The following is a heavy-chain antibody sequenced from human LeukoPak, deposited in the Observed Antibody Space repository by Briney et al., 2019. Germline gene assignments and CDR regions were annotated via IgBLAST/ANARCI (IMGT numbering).Heavy chain of an antibody. CDR1: GFTFSNAW. J-gene: IGHJ4*02. CDR3: TTVFGATDDY. V-gene: IGHV3-15*01. D-gene: IGHD1-26*01. CDR2: IKSKTDGGTT. Sequence: GGSLRLSCAASGFTFSNAWMSWVRQAPGKGLEWDGRIKSKTDGGTTDYAAPVKGRFTISRDDSQNTLYLQMNSLKTEDTAVYYCTTVFGATDDYWGQGTLVTVSS.